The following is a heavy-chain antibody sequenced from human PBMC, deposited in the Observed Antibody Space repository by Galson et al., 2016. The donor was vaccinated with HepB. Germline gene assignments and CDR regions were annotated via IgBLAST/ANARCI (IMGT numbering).Heavy chain of an antibody. CDR3: SRWNLVHAFDI. J-gene: IGHJ3*02. CDR2: INAGNGNT. D-gene: IGHD3-10*01. Sequence: SVKVSCKASGYTVTSQAMHWVRQAPGQRLEWMGWINAGNGNTTYSQKFQGRVTFTRDTSANTAYMELSSLRSEDTALYYCSRWNLVHAFDIWGQGTTVTVSS. V-gene: IGHV1-3*01. CDR1: GYTVTSQA.